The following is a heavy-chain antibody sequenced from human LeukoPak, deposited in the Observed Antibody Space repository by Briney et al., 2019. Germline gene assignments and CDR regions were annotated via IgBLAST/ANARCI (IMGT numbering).Heavy chain of an antibody. J-gene: IGHJ3*02. CDR1: GYTFSSYS. CDR2: ISSSSSYI. D-gene: IGHD6-19*01. Sequence: GGSLRLSCAASGYTFSSYSMNWVRQAPGKGLEWVSPISSSSSYIYYADSVKGRFTISRDNAKNSLYLQMNSLRAEDTAVYYCASLDPYSSGWYDAFDIWGQGTMVTVSS. CDR3: ASLDPYSSGWYDAFDI. V-gene: IGHV3-21*01.